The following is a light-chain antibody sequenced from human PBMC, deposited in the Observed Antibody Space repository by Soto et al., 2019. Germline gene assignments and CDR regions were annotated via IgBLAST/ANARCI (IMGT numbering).Light chain of an antibody. CDR1: QSISSY. CDR3: QQSYSTPFS. Sequence: IQMTQSPSSLSASVGDRVTITCRASQSISSYLNWYQQKPGKAPKLLIYAASSLPSGVPSRFSGSGSGTDFTLTISSLQPEDFATDYCQQSYSTPFSVGPGTKVDIK. CDR2: AAS. J-gene: IGKJ3*01. V-gene: IGKV1-39*01.